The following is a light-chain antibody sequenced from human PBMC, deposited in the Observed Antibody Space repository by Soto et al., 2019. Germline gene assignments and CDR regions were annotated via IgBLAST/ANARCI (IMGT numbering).Light chain of an antibody. CDR2: EVS. V-gene: IGLV2-14*01. CDR1: SSDVGVYTY. Sequence: QSVLTQPASVSGSPGQSISISCSGTSSDVGVYTYVSWYQQHPGKAHKVIIYEVSNRPSGVSSRFSGSKSGKTASLTISGLQAEVEAAYYCSTYTGTTTPHVFGPGTK. CDR3: STYTGTTTPHV. J-gene: IGLJ1*01.